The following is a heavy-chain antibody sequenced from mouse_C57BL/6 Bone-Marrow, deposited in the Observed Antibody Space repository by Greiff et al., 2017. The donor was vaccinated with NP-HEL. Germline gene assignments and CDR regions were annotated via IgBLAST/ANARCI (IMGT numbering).Heavy chain of an antibody. Sequence: VQLQQSGAELVRPGTSVKVSCKASGYAFTNYLIEWVKQRPGQGLEWIGVINPGSGGTNYNEKFKGKATLTADKSSSTAYMQLSSLTSEDSAVYFCARERWLQPFDYWGKAPLSQSPQ. CDR3: ARERWLQPFDY. CDR1: GYAFTNYL. J-gene: IGHJ2*01. CDR2: INPGSGGT. D-gene: IGHD2-3*01. V-gene: IGHV1-54*01.